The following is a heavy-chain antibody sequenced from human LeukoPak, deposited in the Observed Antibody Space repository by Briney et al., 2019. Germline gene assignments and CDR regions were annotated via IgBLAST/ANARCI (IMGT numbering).Heavy chain of an antibody. CDR2: ISAYNDNT. CDR3: AREVSPANFEY. CDR1: GYTFTSYG. V-gene: IGHV1-18*01. J-gene: IGHJ4*02. Sequence: ASVKVSCKASGYTFTSYGINWVRQAPGQGLEWMGWISAYNDNTNYAQKLQDRITMTTDTSTTTAYMELRSLRSDDTAMYYCAREVSPANFEYWGQGTLVTVSS.